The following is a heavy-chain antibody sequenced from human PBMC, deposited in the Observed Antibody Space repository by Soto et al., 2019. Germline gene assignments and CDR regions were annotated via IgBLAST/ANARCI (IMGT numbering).Heavy chain of an antibody. D-gene: IGHD3-3*01. CDR3: ARERKFDFWRKGLDV. V-gene: IGHV1-8*01. CDR1: GYHFHRYD. Sequence: PPGQSGAEGKKPWASVKGPRQASGYHFHRYDIKLVRTGPGPGAEWLGWMDPNSGRTGYAQNFQGRVTMTRNISINTAHMELSSLRSEDTAVYYCARERKFDFWRKGLDVWGQGTTVTVSS. CDR2: MDPNSGRT. J-gene: IGHJ6*02.